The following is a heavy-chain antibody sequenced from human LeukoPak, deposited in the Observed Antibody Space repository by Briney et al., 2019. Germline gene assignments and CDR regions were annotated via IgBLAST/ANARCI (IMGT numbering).Heavy chain of an antibody. V-gene: IGHV3-21*01. Sequence: PGESLRLSCAASGFTFSSYGLNWVRQARGKGLEWVSTISSGGHIYYEDSVKGRFTISRDNAKNSLYLQMNSLRAEDTAVYYCARDQDGGKYYYESSGYSHWGQGILVTVSS. CDR2: ISSGGHI. D-gene: IGHD3-22*01. CDR1: GFTFSSYG. CDR3: ARDQDGGKYYYESSGYSH. J-gene: IGHJ4*02.